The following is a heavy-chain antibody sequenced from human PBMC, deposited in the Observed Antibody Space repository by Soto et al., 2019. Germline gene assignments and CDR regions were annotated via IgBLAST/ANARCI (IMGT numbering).Heavy chain of an antibody. CDR1: GYTFTSYD. CDR3: ACAHGNYALDY. D-gene: IGHD4-17*01. V-gene: IGHV1-8*01. CDR2: MNPNSGNT. J-gene: IGHJ4*02. Sequence: QVQLVQSGAEVKKPGASVKVSCKASGYTFTSYDINWVRQATGQGLEWMGWMNPNSGNTVYAQKFQGRVPMTRNTSISTAYMEVSSLRSQDTALYCCACAHGNYALDYSGQGTLVTVSS.